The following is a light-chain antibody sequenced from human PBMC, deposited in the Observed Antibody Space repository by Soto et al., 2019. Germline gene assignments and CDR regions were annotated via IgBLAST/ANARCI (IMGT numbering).Light chain of an antibody. V-gene: IGKV3-20*01. CDR3: QQYRSTPAWT. CDR2: GAS. CDR1: QSVSSNY. Sequence: ESVVTQSPGTLSLSPGERATLSCRASQSVSSNYLAWYQQKPGQAPRLLIYGASTRATGIPARFSSSGCGTVFPRSIRSLGPEESPVYYCQQYRSTPAWTSGHGTKVAI. J-gene: IGKJ1*01.